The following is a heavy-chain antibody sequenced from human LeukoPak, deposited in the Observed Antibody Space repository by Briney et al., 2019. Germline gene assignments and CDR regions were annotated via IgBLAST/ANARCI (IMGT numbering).Heavy chain of an antibody. CDR1: GGSISSGGYY. CDR3: ARECIGGYIYNVYYFDY. J-gene: IGHJ4*02. Sequence: PSETLSLTCTVSGGSISSGGYYWSWIRQHPGKGLEWIGYIYYSGSTYYKPYLNSRVTISVDTSENQFSLKLSSMTAADTAVYYCARECIGGYIYNVYYFDYWGQGTLVTVSS. V-gene: IGHV4-31*03. CDR2: IYYSGST. D-gene: IGHD5-24*01.